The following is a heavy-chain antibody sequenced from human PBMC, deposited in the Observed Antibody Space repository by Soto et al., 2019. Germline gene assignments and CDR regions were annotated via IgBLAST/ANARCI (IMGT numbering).Heavy chain of an antibody. V-gene: IGHV3-7*01. Sequence: EVQLVESGGGLVQPGGSLRLSCAASGFTFSSYWMSWVRQAPGKGLEWVANIKQDGSEKYYVDSVKGRFTISRDNAKNALDLQMSSLRAEDTAVYYCAREGNRNSYYFDYWGQGTLVTVSS. J-gene: IGHJ4*02. CDR3: AREGNRNSYYFDY. CDR1: GFTFSSYW. D-gene: IGHD6-6*01. CDR2: IKQDGSEK.